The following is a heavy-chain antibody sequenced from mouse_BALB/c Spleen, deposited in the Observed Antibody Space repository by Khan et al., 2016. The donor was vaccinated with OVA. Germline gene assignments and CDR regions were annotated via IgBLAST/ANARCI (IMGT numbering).Heavy chain of an antibody. Sequence: EVELVESGGGLVQPGGSRKLSCAASGFTFSDYGMAWVRQAPGKGPEWVAFISNLVYSIYYADTVTGRFTISRENAKNTLYLEMSSLRSEDTAMYYCARSWAMDYWGQGTSVTVSS. CDR2: ISNLVYSI. CDR1: GFTFSDYG. CDR3: ARSWAMDY. J-gene: IGHJ4*01. V-gene: IGHV5-15*02.